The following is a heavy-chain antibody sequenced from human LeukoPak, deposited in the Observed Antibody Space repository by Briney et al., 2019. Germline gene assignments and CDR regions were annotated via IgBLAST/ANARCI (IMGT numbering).Heavy chain of an antibody. CDR1: GFTFSSYW. V-gene: IGHV3-74*01. Sequence: WGSLRLSCAASGFTFSSYWMHWVRQAPGKGLVWVSRINSDGSSTSYADSVKGRFTISRDNAKNSLYLQMNSLRAEDTAVYYCARERPRGYSYGSIGGAFDIWGQGTMVTVSS. D-gene: IGHD5-18*01. CDR2: INSDGSST. J-gene: IGHJ3*02. CDR3: ARERPRGYSYGSIGGAFDI.